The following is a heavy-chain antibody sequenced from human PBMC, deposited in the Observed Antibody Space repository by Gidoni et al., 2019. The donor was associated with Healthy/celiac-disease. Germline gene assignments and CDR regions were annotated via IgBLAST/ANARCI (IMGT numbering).Heavy chain of an antibody. J-gene: IGHJ3*02. CDR2: ISYDGSNK. Sequence: QEQLVESGVGLVQPGSSLRLSCAASGFTFSSYGMHWVRQAPGKGLEWVAVISYDGSNKYYADAVKGRFTISRDNCKNTLYLQMNSLRAEDTAVYYCHIALDDFDIWGQGTMVTVSS. D-gene: IGHD2-21*01. CDR3: HIALDDFDI. V-gene: IGHV3-30*03. CDR1: GFTFSSYG.